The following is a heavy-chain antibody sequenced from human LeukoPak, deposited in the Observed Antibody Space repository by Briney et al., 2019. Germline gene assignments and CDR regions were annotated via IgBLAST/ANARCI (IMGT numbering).Heavy chain of an antibody. CDR1: GYTFTSYG. Sequence: ASMKVSCKTSGYTFTSYGISWVRQAPGQGLEWMGWISAYNGNTNYAQKLQGRVTMTTDTSTSTAYMELRSLRSDDTAVYYCAKGVGATNSGEFDIWGQGTMVTVSS. V-gene: IGHV1-18*01. D-gene: IGHD1-26*01. J-gene: IGHJ3*02. CDR3: AKGVGATNSGEFDI. CDR2: ISAYNGNT.